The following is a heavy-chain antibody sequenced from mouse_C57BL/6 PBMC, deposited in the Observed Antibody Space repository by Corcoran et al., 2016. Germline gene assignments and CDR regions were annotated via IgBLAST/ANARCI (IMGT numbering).Heavy chain of an antibody. D-gene: IGHD2-4*01. CDR3: ARNDYDALYAIDY. Sequence: VQLKQSGAVLVRPGASVKLSCKASCYTFTDYYKNWVKQRPVQGLEWLGRIYPGNGNTYYNEKFKGKATLTAEKYSSTAYMQLSNLTSEDSAVYFCARNDYDALYAIDYWGQGTSVTVSS. J-gene: IGHJ4*01. CDR2: IYPGNGNT. CDR1: CYTFTDYY. V-gene: IGHV1-76*01.